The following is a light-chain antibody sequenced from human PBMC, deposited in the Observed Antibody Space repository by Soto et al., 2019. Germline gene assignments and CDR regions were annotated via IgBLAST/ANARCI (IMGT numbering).Light chain of an antibody. J-gene: IGKJ5*01. V-gene: IGKV3-15*01. CDR3: QQYKNWPPIT. Sequence: EIVMTQSPATLSVSPGEGATLSCRASQSLSSSLAWYQQKPGQAPRVLIYDASTRATGIPARFSGSGFGTEFTLTISSLQSEDFAVYYCQQYKNWPPITFGQGTRLEIK. CDR1: QSLSSS. CDR2: DAS.